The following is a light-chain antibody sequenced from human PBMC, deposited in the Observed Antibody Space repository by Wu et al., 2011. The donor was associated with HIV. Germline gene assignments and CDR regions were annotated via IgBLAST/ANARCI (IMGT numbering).Light chain of an antibody. J-gene: IGKJ5*01. V-gene: IGKV3D-20*02. CDR2: GSS. Sequence: EIVLTQSPGTLSLSPGERATLSCRASQWVNSKYLAWYQQKIGQAPRLLIYGSSFRATGIPDRFSGSGSGTDFSLTISSLEPEDFAVYYCQQRSNWPLTFGQGTRLEI. CDR1: QWVNSKY. CDR3: QQRSNWPLT.